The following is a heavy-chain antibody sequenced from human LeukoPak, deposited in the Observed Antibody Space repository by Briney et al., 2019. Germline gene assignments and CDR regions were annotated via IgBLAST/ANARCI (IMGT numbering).Heavy chain of an antibody. V-gene: IGHV3-7*01. CDR3: VRLTYYYGSGTYGPGYYFDY. CDR1: GFTFSSHW. Sequence: GGSLRLSCAASGFTFSSHWMSWVRQAPGKGLEWVANIKQDGSDKFYVDSLKGRTTISRDNAQNSLFLQLNSLRAEDTAVYYCVRLTYYYGSGTYGPGYYFDYWGQGTLVTVSS. J-gene: IGHJ4*02. D-gene: IGHD3-10*01. CDR2: IKQDGSDK.